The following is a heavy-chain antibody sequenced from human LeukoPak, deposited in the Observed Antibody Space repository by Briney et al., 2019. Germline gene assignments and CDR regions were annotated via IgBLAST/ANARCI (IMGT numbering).Heavy chain of an antibody. CDR2: IYSGGST. J-gene: IGHJ4*02. Sequence: AGGSLRLSCSASGFTVSSNYMSWVRQAPGKGLEWVSVIYSGGSTYYADSVKGRFTISRDNSKNTLYLQMNSLRAEDTAVYYCARAYYDILTGYYHFDYWGQGTLVTVSS. CDR1: GFTVSSNY. CDR3: ARAYYDILTGYYHFDY. D-gene: IGHD3-9*01. V-gene: IGHV3-53*01.